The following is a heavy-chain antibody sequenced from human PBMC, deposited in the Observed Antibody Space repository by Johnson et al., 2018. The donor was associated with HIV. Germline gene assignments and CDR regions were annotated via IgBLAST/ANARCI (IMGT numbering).Heavy chain of an antibody. V-gene: IGHV3-20*04. CDR1: GFTFSSYG. J-gene: IGHJ3*02. CDR3: ARQLGSDAFDI. CDR2: INWNGGST. D-gene: IGHD7-27*01. Sequence: EVQLVESGGGVVQPGRSLRLSCAASGFTFSSYGMSWVRQAPGKGLEWVSGINWNGGSTGYADSVKGRFTISRDNSKNSLYLQMNSLRAEDTAVYYCARQLGSDAFDIWGQGTMVTVSS.